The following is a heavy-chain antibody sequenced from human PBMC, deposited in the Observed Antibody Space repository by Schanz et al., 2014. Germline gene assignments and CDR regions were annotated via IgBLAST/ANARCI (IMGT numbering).Heavy chain of an antibody. J-gene: IGHJ3*02. Sequence: QVQLVESGGGVVQPGRSLRLSCAASGFTFSSYGMHWVRQAPGKGLEWVAVISHDGSDNYYADSVKGRFTISRDNSKNTLYLQMNSLRTEDTAVYYCARSYHDDDDYTRALDMWGQGTMVTVSS. V-gene: IGHV3-30*19. D-gene: IGHD3-16*01. CDR2: ISHDGSDN. CDR1: GFTFSSYG. CDR3: ARSYHDDDDYTRALDM.